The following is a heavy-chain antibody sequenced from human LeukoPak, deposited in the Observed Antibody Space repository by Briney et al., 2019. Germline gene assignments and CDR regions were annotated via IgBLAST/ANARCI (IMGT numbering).Heavy chain of an antibody. CDR1: GFSFSSYA. CDR3: AKDPIVFNSGNYYLGTFDI. D-gene: IGHD1-26*01. J-gene: IGHJ3*02. Sequence: PGGSLRLSCAASGFSFSSYAMSWVRQAPGKGLEWVSAIGGGADFRFYADSVKGRFTISRDRSKNTLFLQMNSLRAEDTAVYYCAKDPIVFNSGNYYLGTFDIWGQGTMVTVSS. CDR2: IGGGADFR. V-gene: IGHV3-23*01.